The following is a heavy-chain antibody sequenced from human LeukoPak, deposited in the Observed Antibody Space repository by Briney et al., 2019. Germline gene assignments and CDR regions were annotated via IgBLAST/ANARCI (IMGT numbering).Heavy chain of an antibody. CDR2: ISGYNTNP. V-gene: IGHV1-18*01. Sequence: ASVRVSCKTSGYTFTSYGFSWPRLVPGQGLEWLGWISGYNTNPNYARKFRDRVTMTTDISARTVYMELRSLRSDDTAVYYCARDNGHKGVDYWGQGTLITVSS. D-gene: IGHD2-8*01. CDR1: GYTFTSYG. CDR3: ARDNGHKGVDY. J-gene: IGHJ4*02.